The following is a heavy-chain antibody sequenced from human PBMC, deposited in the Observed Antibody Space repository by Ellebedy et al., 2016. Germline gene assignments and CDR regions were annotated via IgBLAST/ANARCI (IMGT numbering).Heavy chain of an antibody. D-gene: IGHD5-12*01. J-gene: IGHJ6*03. CDR3: AKGSGYAYLYYYIDV. Sequence: GGSLRLSCEVSGFTFSTCDMNWVRQAPGKGLEWVSRISGSGFTTNYADSVKGRFTISRDNAKNSLYLEMNSLRAEDTALYFCAKGSGYAYLYYYIDVWGKGTTVTVSS. CDR2: ISGSGFTT. CDR1: GFTFSTCD. V-gene: IGHV3-23*01.